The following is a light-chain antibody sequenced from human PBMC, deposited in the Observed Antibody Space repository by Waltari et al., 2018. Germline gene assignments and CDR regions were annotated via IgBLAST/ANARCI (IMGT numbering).Light chain of an antibody. CDR3: SSYTSSSALV. V-gene: IGLV2-14*03. J-gene: IGLJ2*01. CDR1: SSDVGGYNH. CDR2: DVT. Sequence: QSALTQSASVSGSPGQSITISCTGTSSDVGGYNHVSWYQQHPGKAPKLMIYDVTNRPSGVSNRFSGSKSCNTASLTISRLQAEDEADYYCSSYTSSSALVFGGGTKLTVL.